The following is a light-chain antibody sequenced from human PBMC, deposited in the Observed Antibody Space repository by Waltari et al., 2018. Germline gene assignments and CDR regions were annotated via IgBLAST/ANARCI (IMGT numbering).Light chain of an antibody. Sequence: IVMTQSPATLSVSPGERVALSCRASQSVSTNFAWYQQRPGQAPRLLIYDTSTRATGIPARFSGSGSGTEFILTISSLQSEDSGIYYCQQYENLITFGQGTRLEIK. CDR3: QQYENLIT. J-gene: IGKJ5*01. CDR2: DTS. CDR1: QSVSTN. V-gene: IGKV3D-15*01.